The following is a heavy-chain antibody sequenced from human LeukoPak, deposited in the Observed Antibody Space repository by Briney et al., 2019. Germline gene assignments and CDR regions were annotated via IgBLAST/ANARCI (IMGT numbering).Heavy chain of an antibody. D-gene: IGHD3-22*01. V-gene: IGHV4-38-2*02. CDR2: IYHSGST. CDR3: ARESYYYDSDAFDI. J-gene: IGHJ3*02. Sequence: SETLSLTCTVSGYSISSGYYWGWIRQPPGKGLEWIGSIYHSGSTYYNPSLKSRVTISVDTSKNQFSLKLSSVTAADTAVYYCARESYYYDSDAFDIWGQGTMVTVSS. CDR1: GYSISSGYY.